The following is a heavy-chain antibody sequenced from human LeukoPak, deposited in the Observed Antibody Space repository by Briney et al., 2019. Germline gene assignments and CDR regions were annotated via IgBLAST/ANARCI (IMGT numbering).Heavy chain of an antibody. J-gene: IGHJ4*02. CDR3: AREVGYYDFWSGYLSSYYFDY. V-gene: IGHV4-59*01. Sequence: SETLSLTCTVSGGSMKSFYWNWIRQSPGKGLEWIGYMSHSGSTNYNPSLETRVSMSVDTSKNHFSLKLSSVTAADTAVYYCAREVGYYDFWSGYLSSYYFDYWGQGTLVTVSS. D-gene: IGHD3-3*01. CDR2: MSHSGST. CDR1: GGSMKSFY.